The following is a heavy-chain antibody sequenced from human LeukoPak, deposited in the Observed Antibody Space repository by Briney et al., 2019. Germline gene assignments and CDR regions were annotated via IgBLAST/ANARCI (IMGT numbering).Heavy chain of an antibody. D-gene: IGHD3-22*01. CDR2: ISAYNGNT. CDR1: GYTFTSYG. V-gene: IGHV1-18*01. CDR3: ARDLTYYYDSSGATTNDAFDI. J-gene: IGHJ3*02. Sequence: VASVKVSCKASGYTFTSYGISWVRQAPGQGLEWMGWISAYNGNTNYAQKLQGRVTMTTDTSTSTAYMELRSLRSDDTAVYYCARDLTYYYDSSGATTNDAFDIWGQGTMVTVSS.